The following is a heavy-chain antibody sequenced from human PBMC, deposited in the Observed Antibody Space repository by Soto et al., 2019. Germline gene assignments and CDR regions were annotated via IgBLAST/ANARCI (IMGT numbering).Heavy chain of an antibody. J-gene: IGHJ3*02. D-gene: IGHD1-20*01. CDR1: GFTFSSYA. CDR2: ISGSGGST. Sequence: EVQLLESGGGLVQPGGSLRLSCAASGFTFSSYAMSWVRQAPGKGLEWVSAISGSGGSTYYADSVKGRFTISRDNSKNTLLLQMNRLRGEGTAGKYCGKEWEDITGTTGAFDIWGQGTMVTVSS. V-gene: IGHV3-23*01. CDR3: GKEWEDITGTTGAFDI.